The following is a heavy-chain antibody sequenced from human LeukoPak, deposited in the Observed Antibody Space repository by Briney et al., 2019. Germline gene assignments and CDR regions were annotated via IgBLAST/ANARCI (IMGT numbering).Heavy chain of an antibody. CDR1: GGSISSGGYG. D-gene: IGHD6-6*01. J-gene: IGHJ4*02. Sequence: SQTLSLTCTVSGGSISSGGYGWSWIRQHPGKGLEWVGYIYYSARTYYNPSLKSRITISVDTSRTQFSLKLSSVPAADTAVYNCAIILIAALYFDYWGQGTLVTVSS. CDR2: IYYSART. V-gene: IGHV4-31*03. CDR3: AIILIAALYFDY.